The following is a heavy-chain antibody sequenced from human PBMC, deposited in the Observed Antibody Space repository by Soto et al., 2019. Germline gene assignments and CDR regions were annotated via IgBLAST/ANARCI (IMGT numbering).Heavy chain of an antibody. V-gene: IGHV4-34*01. CDR1: GGSFSGYY. CDR2: INHSGST. D-gene: IGHD6-6*01. J-gene: IGHJ3*02. CDR3: ARGYIAARIRGAFDI. Sequence: SETLSLTCAVYGGSFSGYYWSWIRQPPGKGLEWIGEINHSGSTNYNPSLKSRVTISVDTSKNQFSLKLSSVTAADTAVYYCARGYIAARIRGAFDIWGQGTMVTVSS.